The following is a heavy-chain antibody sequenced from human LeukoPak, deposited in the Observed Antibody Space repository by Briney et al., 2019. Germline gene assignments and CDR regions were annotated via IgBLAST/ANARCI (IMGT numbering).Heavy chain of an antibody. CDR2: INYDGSST. CDR1: GFTFSTFW. Sequence: GGSLRLSCAASGFTFSTFWMNWVRQAPGKGLVWVSGINYDGSSTRYADSVKGRFTISRDNAKNTLHLQMNSLRAEDTAVYYCGRVRDWDPFDYWGQGTLVTVSS. CDR3: GRVRDWDPFDY. J-gene: IGHJ4*02. V-gene: IGHV3-74*01. D-gene: IGHD2-21*02.